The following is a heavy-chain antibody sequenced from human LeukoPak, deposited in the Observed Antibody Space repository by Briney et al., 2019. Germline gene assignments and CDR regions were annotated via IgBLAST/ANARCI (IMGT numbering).Heavy chain of an antibody. CDR1: GFTFSSYA. CDR3: ARDLSPGQQLGGSLRDFDY. Sequence: GGSLRLSCAASGFTFSSYAMSWVRQAPGKGLEWVSAISGSGGSTYYADSVKGRFTISRDNSKNTLYLQMNSLRSEDTAVYYCARDLSPGQQLGGSLRDFDYWGQGTLVTVSS. V-gene: IGHV3-23*01. D-gene: IGHD6-13*01. CDR2: ISGSGGST. J-gene: IGHJ4*02.